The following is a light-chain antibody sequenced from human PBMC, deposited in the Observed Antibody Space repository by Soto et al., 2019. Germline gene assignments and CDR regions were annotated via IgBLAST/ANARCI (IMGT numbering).Light chain of an antibody. CDR3: RSYTSSSTLVV. Sequence: HSALTQPASVSGSPGQSITISCTGTSSDVGGYNYVSWYQQHPGKAPKLMIYDVSNRPSGVSNRFSGSKSGNTASLTISGLQAEDEADYYCRSYTSSSTLVVFGGGTQLTVL. J-gene: IGLJ2*01. V-gene: IGLV2-14*01. CDR1: SSDVGGYNY. CDR2: DVS.